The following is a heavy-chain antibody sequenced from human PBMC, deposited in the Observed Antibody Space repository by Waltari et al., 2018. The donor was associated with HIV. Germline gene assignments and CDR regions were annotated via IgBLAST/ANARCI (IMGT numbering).Heavy chain of an antibody. Sequence: EVHLLESGGDLVQPGGSLRLSCAASGFAFSTYAMAWVRQAPGKGLEGVSAIGGSGSDIYYTESVTGRFTISRDNSKNTLYLQMNSLRAEDTAIYYCAKIILAGTRGDVWGQGTTVTVSS. V-gene: IGHV3-23*01. CDR2: IGGSGSDI. CDR1: GFAFSTYA. CDR3: AKIILAGTRGDV. J-gene: IGHJ6*02. D-gene: IGHD6-13*01.